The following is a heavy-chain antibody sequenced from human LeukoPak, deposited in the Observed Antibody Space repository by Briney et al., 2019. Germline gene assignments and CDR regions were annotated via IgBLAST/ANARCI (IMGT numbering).Heavy chain of an antibody. CDR3: ARDLDGGTTQYCFDY. CDR1: GGTFSSYA. D-gene: IGHD2-15*01. V-gene: IGHV1-69*04. J-gene: IGHJ4*02. CDR2: IIPILGIA. Sequence: SVKVSCKASGGTFSSYAISWVRQAPGQGLEWMGRIIPILGIANYAQKFQGRVTITADKSTSTAYMELSSLRSEDTAVYYCARDLDGGTTQYCFDYWGQGTLVTISS.